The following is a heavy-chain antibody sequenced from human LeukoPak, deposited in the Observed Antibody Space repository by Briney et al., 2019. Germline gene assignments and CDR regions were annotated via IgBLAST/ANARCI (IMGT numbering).Heavy chain of an antibody. Sequence: SETLSLTCAVYGGSFSGYYWSWIRQPPGKGLEWIGEINHSGSTNYNPSLKSRVTISVDTSKNQFSLKLSSVTAADTAVYYCARDGYYGSGSYQWGQGTLVTVSS. J-gene: IGHJ4*02. CDR3: ARDGYYGSGSYQ. CDR2: INHSGST. D-gene: IGHD3-10*01. CDR1: GGSFSGYY. V-gene: IGHV4-34*01.